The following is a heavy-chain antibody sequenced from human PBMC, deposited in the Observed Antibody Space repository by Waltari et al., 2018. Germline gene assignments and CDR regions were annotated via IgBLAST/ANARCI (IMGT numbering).Heavy chain of an antibody. Sequence: QVQLQESGPGLVKPSDTLALICAVSGYSISSVYSLCWIRPPPGTGLEWIGSIYHNASTYYNPSLKSRVTMSVDTSKNQFSLKRRSVTAAETAVYYCARNTSMMQGVASHYFDLWGKGILVTVAS. CDR3: ARNTSMMQGVASHYFDL. D-gene: IGHD3-10*01. J-gene: IGHJ4*02. CDR2: IYHNAST. CDR1: GYSISSVYS. V-gene: IGHV4-38-2*01.